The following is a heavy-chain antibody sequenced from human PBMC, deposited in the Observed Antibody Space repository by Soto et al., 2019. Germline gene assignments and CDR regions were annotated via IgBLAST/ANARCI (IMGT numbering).Heavy chain of an antibody. CDR2: IYSGGST. D-gene: IGHD2-15*01. J-gene: IGHJ4*02. CDR3: VAAGYCSGGSCYSGKY. V-gene: IGHV3-53*01. Sequence: GGSLRLSCAASGFTVSSNYMSWVRQAPGKGLEWVSVIYSGGSTYYADSVKGRFTISRDNSENTLYLQMNSLRAEDTAVYYCVAAGYCSGGSCYSGKYWGQGTLVTVSS. CDR1: GFTVSSNY.